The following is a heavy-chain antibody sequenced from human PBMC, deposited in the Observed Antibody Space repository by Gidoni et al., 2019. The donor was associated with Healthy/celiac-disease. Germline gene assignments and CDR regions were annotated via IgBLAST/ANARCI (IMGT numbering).Heavy chain of an antibody. V-gene: IGHV4-39*01. Sequence: QLPLQESGPGLVKPSETLSLTCTVSGGSISSSRYYWGWIRQPPGKGLEWIGSIYYSGSTYYNPSLKSRVTISVDTSKNQFSLKLSSVTAADTAVYYCARAGVVVPAAMRYSYYFDYWGQGTLVTVSS. J-gene: IGHJ4*02. CDR1: GGSISSSRYY. CDR3: ARAGVVVPAAMRYSYYFDY. D-gene: IGHD2-2*01. CDR2: IYYSGST.